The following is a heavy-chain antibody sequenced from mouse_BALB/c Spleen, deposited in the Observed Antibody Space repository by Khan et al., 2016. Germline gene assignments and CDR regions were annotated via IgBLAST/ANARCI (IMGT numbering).Heavy chain of an antibody. D-gene: IGHD2-14*01. CDR2: INPSTGYT. CDR3: ASYYGYYYFGY. J-gene: IGHJ2*01. CDR1: GYTFTSYW. V-gene: IGHV1-7*01. Sequence: QVQLQQSGAELAKPGASVKMSCKAAGYTFTSYWMHWVKQRPGQGLEWIGYINPSTGYTEYNQKFKDKATLTADKSSSTAYMQLSSLTSEDSAVXYCASYYGYYYFGYWGQGTTLTVSS.